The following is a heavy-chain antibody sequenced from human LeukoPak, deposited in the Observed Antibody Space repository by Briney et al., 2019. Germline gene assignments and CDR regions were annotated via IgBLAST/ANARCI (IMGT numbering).Heavy chain of an antibody. CDR3: ARATGGGAREFDY. J-gene: IGHJ4*02. Sequence: SGTLSLTCTVSGGSVSSGSYYWSWIRQPPGKGLEWIGYIYYSGNTYCNPSLKSRVTISVDTSKNQFSLKLSSVTAADTAVYYCARATGGGAREFDYWGQGTLVTVSS. V-gene: IGHV4-61*01. CDR2: IYYSGNT. D-gene: IGHD1-26*01. CDR1: GGSVSSGSYY.